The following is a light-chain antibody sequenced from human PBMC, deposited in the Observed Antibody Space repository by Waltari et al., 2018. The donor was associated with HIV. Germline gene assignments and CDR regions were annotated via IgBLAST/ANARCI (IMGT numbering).Light chain of an antibody. Sequence: QSVLTQPPSVSATPGQKVTISCSGSTSNIGNNFVSWYYNIPGTAPKLLIYDNTERPSGIPDRFSASKSGTSATLGITGLQTGDEADYYCATWDDSLNGVIFGGGTKLTAL. V-gene: IGLV1-51*01. J-gene: IGLJ2*01. CDR1: TSNIGNNF. CDR2: DNT. CDR3: ATWDDSLNGVI.